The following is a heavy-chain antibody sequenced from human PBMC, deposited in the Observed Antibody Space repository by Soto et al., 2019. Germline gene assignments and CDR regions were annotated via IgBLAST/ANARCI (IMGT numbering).Heavy chain of an antibody. D-gene: IGHD2-8*01. CDR3: ARVVSAILNWFDP. V-gene: IGHV3-7*01. CDR1: GFTFSSYW. Sequence: GSLRLSCAASGFTFSSYWMSWVRQAPGKGLEWVANIKQDGSEKYYVDSVKGRFTISRDNAKNSLYLQMNSLRAEDTAVYYCARVVSAILNWFDPWGQGTLVTVSS. CDR2: IKQDGSEK. J-gene: IGHJ5*02.